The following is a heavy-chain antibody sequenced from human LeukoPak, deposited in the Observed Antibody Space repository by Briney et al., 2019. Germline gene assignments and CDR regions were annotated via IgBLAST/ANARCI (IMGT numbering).Heavy chain of an antibody. CDR1: GFTFSSYS. CDR2: ISSSSSYI. CDR3: ARDFAVVVTPDDWFDP. Sequence: GGSLRLSCAASGFTFSSYSMNWVRQAPGKGLEWVSSISSSSSYIYYADSVKGRFTISRDNAKNSLYLQMNSLRAEDTAVYYCARDFAVVVTPDDWFDPWGQGTLVTASS. V-gene: IGHV3-21*04. D-gene: IGHD2-21*02. J-gene: IGHJ5*02.